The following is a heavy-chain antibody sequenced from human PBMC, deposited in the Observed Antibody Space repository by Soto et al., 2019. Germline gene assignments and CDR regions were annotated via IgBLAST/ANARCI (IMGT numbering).Heavy chain of an antibody. CDR2: IYYTGST. D-gene: IGHD1-20*01. V-gene: IGHV4-59*11. J-gene: IGHJ4*02. Sequence: QVQLQESGPGLVKPSETLSLTCTVSGGSIHNHYWSWVRQPPGKGLEWIGYIYYTGSTNYNPSLKRRLTMSVDTSKNQFPLNLSYVTAADRAIYYCARVNWTCEYWGQGILVTVSS. CDR3: ARVNWTCEY. CDR1: GGSIHNHY.